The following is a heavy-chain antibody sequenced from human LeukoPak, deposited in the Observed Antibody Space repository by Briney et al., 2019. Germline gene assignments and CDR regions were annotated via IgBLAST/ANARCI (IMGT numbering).Heavy chain of an antibody. CDR1: GFTFSNYA. V-gene: IGHV3-23*01. J-gene: IGHJ5*02. D-gene: IGHD3-16*02. CDR2: ISGSGGST. Sequence: PGGSLRLSCAASGFTFSNYAMSWVRQAPGKGLEWVSAISGSGGSTYYADSVKGRFTISRDNSKNTLYLQMNSLRAEDTAVYYCAKGPGLYALYGWFDPWGQGTLVTVSS. CDR3: AKGPGLYALYGWFDP.